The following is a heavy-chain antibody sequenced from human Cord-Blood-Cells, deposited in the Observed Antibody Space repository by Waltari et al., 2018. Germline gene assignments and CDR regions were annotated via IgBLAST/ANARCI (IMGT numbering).Heavy chain of an antibody. V-gene: IGHV1-69*01. CDR1: GGTLSSYA. CDR3: ARARDGYNYNYFDY. D-gene: IGHD5-12*01. Sequence: QVQLVQSGAEVKKPGSSVKVSCKASGGTLSSYAISWVRKAPGQGLEWMGGIIPIFGTANYAQKFQGRVTITADESTSTAYMELSSLRSEDTAVYYCARARDGYNYNYFDYWGQGTLVTVSS. CDR2: IIPIFGTA. J-gene: IGHJ4*02.